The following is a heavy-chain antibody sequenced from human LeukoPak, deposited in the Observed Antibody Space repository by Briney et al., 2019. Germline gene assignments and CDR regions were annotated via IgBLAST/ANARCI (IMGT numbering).Heavy chain of an antibody. J-gene: IGHJ5*01. CDR3: ARDLWNFYDDSGYNRDFDS. D-gene: IGHD3-22*01. Sequence: SRISWVGQAPGQGLEWRGWIGLYGGDTYYAQKFQARITVTTDTSTSTVYMELRNLRSDDTAVYYCARDLWNFYDDSGYNRDFDSWGQGTLVTVSS. CDR2: IGLYGGDT. CDR1: SR. V-gene: IGHV1-18*01.